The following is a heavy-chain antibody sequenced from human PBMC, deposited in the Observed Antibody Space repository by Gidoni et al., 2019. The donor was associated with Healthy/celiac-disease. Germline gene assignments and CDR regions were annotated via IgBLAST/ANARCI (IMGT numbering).Heavy chain of an antibody. Sequence: QVQLVASGGGVVQPGRSLRLSCAASGFTFSSYGMHWVRQAPGKGLEWVAVIWYDGSNKYYADAVKGRFTISRDNSKNTLYLQMNSLRAEDTAVYYCARDQYSSSWYGRYYGMDVWGQGTTVTVSS. V-gene: IGHV3-33*01. D-gene: IGHD6-13*01. CDR1: GFTFSSYG. CDR2: IWYDGSNK. CDR3: ARDQYSSSWYGRYYGMDV. J-gene: IGHJ6*02.